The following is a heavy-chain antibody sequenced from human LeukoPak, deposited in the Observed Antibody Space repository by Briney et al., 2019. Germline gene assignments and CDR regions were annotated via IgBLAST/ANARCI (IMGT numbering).Heavy chain of an antibody. V-gene: IGHV4-34*01. CDR3: DMCSRIRWDDWVDACEM. Sequence: PSETPSLTRSVHGGSFSDYFWSWIRPSPGEGLEWIGEIDDGGNTQYNPYPMRRVNLSMEKSKKQFYLVWKSVAPPDTALFFFDMCSRIRWDDWVDACEMGGQETTVSVSS. D-gene: IGHD2-15*01. CDR1: GGSFSDYF. J-gene: IGHJ6*01. CDR2: IDDGGNT.